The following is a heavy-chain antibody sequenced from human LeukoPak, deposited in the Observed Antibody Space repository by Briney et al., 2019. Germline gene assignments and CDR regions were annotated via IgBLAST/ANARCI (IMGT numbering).Heavy chain of an antibody. CDR3: ARQSGGGSYYYFDY. CDR2: IYYTGST. CDR1: GGSISSHY. J-gene: IGHJ4*02. D-gene: IGHD1-26*01. Sequence: SGTLSLTCTVSGGSISSHYWSWIRQPPGKGLEWLGYIYYTGSTNYNPSFKSRVTISLDASKAQFSQKLTSGTAADTAVYYCARQSGGGSYYYFDYWGQGTLVTVSS. V-gene: IGHV4-59*08.